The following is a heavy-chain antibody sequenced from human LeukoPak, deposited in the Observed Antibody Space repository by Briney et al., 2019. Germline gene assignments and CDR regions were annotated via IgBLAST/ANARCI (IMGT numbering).Heavy chain of an antibody. Sequence: ASVTVSFKASGYTFTGYYMHWVRQAPGQGLEWMGWINPNSGGTNYAQKFQGRVTMTRDTSISTAYMELSRLRSDDTAVYYCAVWGIYDILTGYYDYWGQGTLVTVSS. CDR3: AVWGIYDILTGYYDY. D-gene: IGHD3-9*01. J-gene: IGHJ4*02. V-gene: IGHV1-2*02. CDR2: INPNSGGT. CDR1: GYTFTGYY.